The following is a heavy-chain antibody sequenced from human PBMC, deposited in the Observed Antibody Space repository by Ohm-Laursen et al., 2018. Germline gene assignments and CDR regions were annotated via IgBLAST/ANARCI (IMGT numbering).Heavy chain of an antibody. CDR3: ARGTITYYYDSSGYYYALDYYYYGMDV. Sequence: SLRLSCAAFGFTLSSYDMNWVRQAPGKGLEWISYISETGSHIYDADSMRGRFTVARDNAKNLLYLQMNSLRAEDTAVYYCARGTITYYYDSSGYYYALDYYYYGMDVWGQGTTVTVSS. D-gene: IGHD3-22*01. CDR1: GFTLSSYD. CDR2: ISETGSHI. V-gene: IGHV3-21*01. J-gene: IGHJ6*02.